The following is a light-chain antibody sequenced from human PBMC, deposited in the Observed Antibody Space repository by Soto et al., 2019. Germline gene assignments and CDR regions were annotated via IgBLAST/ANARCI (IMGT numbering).Light chain of an antibody. V-gene: IGLV2-14*02. CDR3: NSQRSSGTRV. CDR1: SSDIGTYNL. Sequence: QSALTQPASVSGSPGQSITISCTGTSSDIGTYNLVSWYQHHPGKAPKLMIYEVSNRPSGVSNRFSGSKSGYTTSLTISGLQAEDEADYYCNSQRSSGTRVFGTGTKLTVL. J-gene: IGLJ1*01. CDR2: EVS.